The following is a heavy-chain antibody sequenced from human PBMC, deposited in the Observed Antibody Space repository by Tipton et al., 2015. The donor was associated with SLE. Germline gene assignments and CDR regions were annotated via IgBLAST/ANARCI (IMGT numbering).Heavy chain of an antibody. V-gene: IGHV4-39*07. J-gene: IGHJ6*02. D-gene: IGHD1-26*01. Sequence: TLSLTCTVSGASLSSNRYYWAWIRQPPGKGLEYIGSVYYSGTTNYIPSLKSRVTMTVDTSKTQFSLKLRSVTAADTAVYYCARVVAVGATHYYDMDVWGQGTTVTVSS. CDR2: VYYSGTT. CDR1: GASLSSNRYY. CDR3: ARVVAVGATHYYDMDV.